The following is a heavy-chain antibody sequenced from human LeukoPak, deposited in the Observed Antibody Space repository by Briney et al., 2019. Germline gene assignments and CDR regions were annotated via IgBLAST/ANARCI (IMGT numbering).Heavy chain of an antibody. CDR1: GGTFSSYA. V-gene: IGHV1-69*01. CDR3: ARDRQVVPAAINYDWFDP. Sequence: SVKVSCKASGGTFSSYAISWVRQAPGQGLEWMGGIIPIFGTANYAQKFQGRVTITADESTSKAYLELSSLRSEDTAVYYCARDRQVVPAAINYDWFDPWGQGTLVTVSS. J-gene: IGHJ5*02. CDR2: IIPIFGTA. D-gene: IGHD2-2*02.